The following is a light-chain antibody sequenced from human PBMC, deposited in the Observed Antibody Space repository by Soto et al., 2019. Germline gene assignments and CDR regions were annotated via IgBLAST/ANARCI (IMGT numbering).Light chain of an antibody. CDR3: NSFIASSTLGV. Sequence: QAVLTQPASVSGSPGQSITISCTGTSSDIGNYNFVSWYQHHPGKAPKLLIYDVSNRPSGVSDRFSGSKSGKTASLTISGLQAEDEADYYCNSFIASSTLGVFGGGTKLTVL. CDR2: DVS. J-gene: IGLJ3*02. V-gene: IGLV2-14*03. CDR1: SSDIGNYNF.